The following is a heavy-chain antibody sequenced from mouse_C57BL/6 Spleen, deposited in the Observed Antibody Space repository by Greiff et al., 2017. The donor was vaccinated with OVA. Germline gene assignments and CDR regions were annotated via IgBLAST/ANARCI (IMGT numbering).Heavy chain of an antibody. D-gene: IGHD3-3*01. CDR3: ARGPRRDHAMDY. J-gene: IGHJ4*01. V-gene: IGHV3-6*01. Sequence: ESGPGLVKPSQSLSLTCSVTGSSITSGYYWNWIRQFSGNKLEWMGYISYAGSNNYNPSLKNRISITRDTSKNQFFLKLNSVTTEDTATDYCARGPRRDHAMDYWGQGTSVTVSS. CDR1: GSSITSGYY. CDR2: ISYAGSN.